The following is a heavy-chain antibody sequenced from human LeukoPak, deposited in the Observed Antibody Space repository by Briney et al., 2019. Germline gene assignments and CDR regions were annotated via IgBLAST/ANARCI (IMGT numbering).Heavy chain of an antibody. J-gene: IGHJ6*02. CDR3: AKGIRYYYYYGMDV. CDR2: ISGSGGST. CDR1: GFTFSSYA. Sequence: GGSLRLSCAASGFTFSSYAMSWVRQAPGKGLEWVSAISGSGGSTYYADSVKGRFTISRDNSKNTLYLQMNSLRAEDTAVYYCAKGIRYYYYYGMDVWGQGTTVTVFS. V-gene: IGHV3-23*01.